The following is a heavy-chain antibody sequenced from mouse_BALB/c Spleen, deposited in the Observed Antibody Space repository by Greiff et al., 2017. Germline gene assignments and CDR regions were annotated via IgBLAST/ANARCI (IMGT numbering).Heavy chain of an antibody. CDR2: INPGSGGT. V-gene: IGHV1-54*01. Sequence: QVQLQQSGAELVRPGTSVKVSCKASGYAFTNYLIEWVKQRPGQGLEWIGVINPGSGGTNYNEKFKGKATLTEDKSSRTAYMQLSSLTSDDSAVYLCASNPDYYGSSYAWFAYWGQGTLVTVS. D-gene: IGHD1-1*01. J-gene: IGHJ3*01. CDR3: ASNPDYYGSSYAWFAY. CDR1: GYAFTNYL.